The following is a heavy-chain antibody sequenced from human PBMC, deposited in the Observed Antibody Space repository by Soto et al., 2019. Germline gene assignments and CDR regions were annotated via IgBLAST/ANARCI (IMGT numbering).Heavy chain of an antibody. CDR3: AIDDEGGSYCDLGY. Sequence: QVQLVESGGGVVQPGRSLRLSCAASGFTFSNYIMHWVRQAPGKGLEWVAIILHDGNNKYYADSVKGRFTISRDNSTNTLYLQMNSLTTEDTAIYYCAIDDEGGSYCDLGYWGQGTLVTVSS. CDR2: ILHDGNNK. D-gene: IGHD3-10*01. CDR1: GFTFSNYI. V-gene: IGHV3-30-3*01. J-gene: IGHJ4*02.